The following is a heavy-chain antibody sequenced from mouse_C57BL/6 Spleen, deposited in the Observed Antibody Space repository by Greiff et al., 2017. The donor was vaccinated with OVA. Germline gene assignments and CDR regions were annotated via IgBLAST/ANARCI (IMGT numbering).Heavy chain of an antibody. D-gene: IGHD1-1*01. CDR1: GYSFTDYN. Sequence: EVKLQESGPELVKPGASVKISCRASGYSFTDYNMNWVKQSNGKSLEWIGVINPNYGTTSYNQKFKGKATLTVDQSSSTAYMQLNSLTSEDSAVYYCARSITTVVATYPYYAMDYWGQGTSVTVSS. V-gene: IGHV1-39*01. CDR3: ARSITTVVATYPYYAMDY. J-gene: IGHJ4*01. CDR2: INPNYGTT.